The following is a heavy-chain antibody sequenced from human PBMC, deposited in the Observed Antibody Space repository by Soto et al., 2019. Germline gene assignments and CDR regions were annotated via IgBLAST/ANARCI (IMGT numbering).Heavy chain of an antibody. V-gene: IGHV1-69*02. D-gene: IGHD3-10*01. CDR3: ATSYGSGSRPFDY. Sequence: QVQLVQSGAEVKKSGSSVRVSCKASGGTFNSYTLSWVRQAPGQWLEWMGRIIPMLSMSTYAQQFQGRVSIIADKSTNTVYLDLSSLRSDDTAIYYCATSYGSGSRPFDYWGQGTLVTVSS. CDR2: IIPMLSMS. J-gene: IGHJ4*02. CDR1: GGTFNSYT.